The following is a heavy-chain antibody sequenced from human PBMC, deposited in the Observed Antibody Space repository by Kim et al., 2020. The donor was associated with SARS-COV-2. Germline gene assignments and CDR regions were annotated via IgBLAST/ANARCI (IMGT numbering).Heavy chain of an antibody. V-gene: IGHV1-2*02. J-gene: IGHJ6*03. Sequence: AQKFQGRVTMTRDTSISTAYMELSRLRSDDTAVYYCARKPRGENYYMDVWGKGTTVTVSS. CDR3: ARKPRGENYYMDV. D-gene: IGHD2-21*01.